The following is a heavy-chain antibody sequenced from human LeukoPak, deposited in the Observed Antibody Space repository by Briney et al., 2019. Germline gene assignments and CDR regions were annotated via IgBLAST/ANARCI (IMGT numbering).Heavy chain of an antibody. CDR3: ASAPAGSSWPANFDY. D-gene: IGHD6-13*01. J-gene: IGHJ4*02. CDR2: TFYRSKWYN. V-gene: IGHV6-1*01. Sequence: SQTLSLTCAISGDSVSSNSAAWNWIRQSPSRGLEWLGRTFYRSKWYNDYAVSVKSRITIDPDTSKNQFSLQLNSVTPEDTAVYYCASAPAGSSWPANFDYWGQGTLVTVSS. CDR1: GDSVSSNSAA.